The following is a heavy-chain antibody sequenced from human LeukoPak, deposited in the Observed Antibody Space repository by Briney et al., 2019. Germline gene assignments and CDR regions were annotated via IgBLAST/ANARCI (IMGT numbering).Heavy chain of an antibody. D-gene: IGHD3-22*01. CDR2: IYPGDSDT. CDR1: GYNFRSYW. CDR3: ARLSMIDTFDI. V-gene: IGHV5-51*01. J-gene: IGHJ3*02. Sequence: GESLKISCQGSGYNFRSYWIGWVRQMPGKGLEWMAIIYPGDSDTKYSPSFQDQVTISADKSINTAYLHWRSLKASDTAMYYCARLSMIDTFDIWGLGTVVTVSS.